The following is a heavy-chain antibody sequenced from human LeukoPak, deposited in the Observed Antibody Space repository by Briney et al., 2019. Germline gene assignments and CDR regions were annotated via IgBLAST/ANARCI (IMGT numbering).Heavy chain of an antibody. V-gene: IGHV4-61*02. CDR1: GGSISSGSYY. Sequence: PSQILSLTCTVSGGSISSGSYYWSWIRQPAGKGLEWIGRIYTSGSTNYNPSLKSRVTISVDTSKNQFSLKLSSVTAADTAVYYCARDGISYYDTLDAFDIWGQGTMVTVSS. J-gene: IGHJ3*02. CDR3: ARDGISYYDTLDAFDI. CDR2: IYTSGST. D-gene: IGHD3-22*01.